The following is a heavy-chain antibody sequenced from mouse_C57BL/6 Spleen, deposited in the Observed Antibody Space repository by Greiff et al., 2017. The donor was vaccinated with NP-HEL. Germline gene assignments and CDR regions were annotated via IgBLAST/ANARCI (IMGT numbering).Heavy chain of an antibody. CDR3: ARSRQLRLDY. CDR2: IYPSDSET. V-gene: IGHV1-61*01. J-gene: IGHJ2*01. Sequence: QVQLQQPGAELVRPGSSVKLSCTASGYTFTSYWMDWVKQRPGQGLEWIGNIYPSDSETHYTQKFKDKATLTVDKSSSTAYMQLSSLTSEDSAVYYCARSRQLRLDYWGQGTTLTVSS. CDR1: GYTFTSYW. D-gene: IGHD3-2*02.